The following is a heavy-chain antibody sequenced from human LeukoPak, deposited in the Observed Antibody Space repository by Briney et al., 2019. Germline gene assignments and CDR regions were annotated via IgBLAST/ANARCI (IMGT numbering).Heavy chain of an antibody. V-gene: IGHV3-30*04. CDR1: GFSFSNYA. Sequence: PGGSLRLSCAASGFSFSNYALHWVRQAPGKGLEWVAVISYDGRNKYYADSVKGRFTISRDNSMDTLFLQMNSLRPEDTAVYYCARDVGSSDYYCYYNWGQGTLVTVSS. J-gene: IGHJ4*02. D-gene: IGHD3-22*01. CDR3: ARDVGSSDYYCYYN. CDR2: ISYDGRNK.